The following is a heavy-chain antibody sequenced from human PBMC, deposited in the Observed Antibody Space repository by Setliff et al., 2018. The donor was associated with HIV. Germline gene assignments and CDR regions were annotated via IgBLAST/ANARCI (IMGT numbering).Heavy chain of an antibody. CDR1: GYTFTDFY. Sequence: ASVKVSCKASGYTFTDFYIFWVRQAPGGGLEWMGWINPKSGGPNYAQKFQGRVTMTSDTSITTAYMEMTGLRSDDTAVYYCATSSGYYSTFDRWGQGTRVTGS. CDR2: INPKSGGP. CDR3: ATSSGYYSTFDR. D-gene: IGHD3-22*01. V-gene: IGHV1-2*02. J-gene: IGHJ4*02.